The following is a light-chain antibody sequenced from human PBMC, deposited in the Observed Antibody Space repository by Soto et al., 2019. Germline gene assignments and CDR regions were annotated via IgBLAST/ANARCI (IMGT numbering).Light chain of an antibody. CDR1: SSDVGAYNY. J-gene: IGLJ1*01. Sequence: QSALTQPASVSGSPGQSITVSCTGSSSDVGAYNYVSWYQQHPGKAPKLIIYDVTNRPSGISSRFSGAKSGNTASLTISGLQAEDVADYYCSSYLSSRTYVFGTGTKLTVL. V-gene: IGLV2-14*01. CDR2: DVT. CDR3: SSYLSSRTYV.